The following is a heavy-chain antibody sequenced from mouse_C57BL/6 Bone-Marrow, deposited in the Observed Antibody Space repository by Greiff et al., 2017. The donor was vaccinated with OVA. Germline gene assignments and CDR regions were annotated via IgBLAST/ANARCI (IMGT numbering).Heavy chain of an antibody. CDR2: IDPANDNT. CDR1: GFNIKNTY. D-gene: IGHD1-1*01. Sequence: VQLKQSVAELVRPGASVKLSCTASGFNIKNTYMHWVKQRPEQGLEWIGRIDPANDNTKYAPKFQGKATMTADTSSNTAYLQLSSRSSEDTAFYCCARGNFGSSFYAMDYWGQGTSVTVSS. CDR3: ARGNFGSSFYAMDY. V-gene: IGHV14-3*01. J-gene: IGHJ4*01.